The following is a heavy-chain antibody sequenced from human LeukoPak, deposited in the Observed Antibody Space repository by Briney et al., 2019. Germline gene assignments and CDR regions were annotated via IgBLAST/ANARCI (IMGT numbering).Heavy chain of an antibody. CDR1: GFTFGDYG. CDR3: ALGGSGSYSRY. V-gene: IGHV3-23*01. Sequence: PGGSLRLSCAASGFTFGDYGMSWVRQAPGKGLEWVSGISESGGATYYVDFVKGRFTISRDNSKNTLYLQMNSLRADDTAVYYCALGGSGSYSRYWGQGTLVTVSS. D-gene: IGHD3-10*01. CDR2: ISESGGAT. J-gene: IGHJ4*02.